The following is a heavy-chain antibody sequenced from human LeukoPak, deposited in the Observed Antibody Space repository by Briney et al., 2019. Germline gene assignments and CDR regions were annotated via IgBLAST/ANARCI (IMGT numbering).Heavy chain of an antibody. CDR1: GGSFSGYY. Sequence: PSETLSLTCAVYGGSFSGYYWSWIRQPPGKGLEWIGEINHSGSTNYNPSLKSRVTISVDTSKNQFSLKLSSVTAADTAVYYCARSQWVPYYYGSGVRIYGMDVWGQGTTVTVSS. CDR2: INHSGST. CDR3: ARSQWVPYYYGSGVRIYGMDV. V-gene: IGHV4-34*01. J-gene: IGHJ6*02. D-gene: IGHD3-10*01.